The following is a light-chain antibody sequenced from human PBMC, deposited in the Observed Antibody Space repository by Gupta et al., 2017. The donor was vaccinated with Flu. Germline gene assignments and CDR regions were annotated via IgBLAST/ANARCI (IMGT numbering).Light chain of an antibody. V-gene: IGLV2-14*01. CDR2: EVS. J-gene: IGLJ3*02. CDR3: FSYTISDTWV. Sequence: QSALTQPASVSGSPGQSSTTSFSRTSSDVGAYNYVSWYQQHPDKVPKLIIYEVSHRPSGVSDRFSGSKSGNTASLTISGLQAEDEADYYCFSYTISDTWVFGGGTKLTVL. CDR1: SSDVGAYNY.